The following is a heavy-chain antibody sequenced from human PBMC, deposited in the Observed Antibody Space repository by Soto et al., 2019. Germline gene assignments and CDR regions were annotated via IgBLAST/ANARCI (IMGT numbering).Heavy chain of an antibody. D-gene: IGHD4-4*01. CDR2: ISSSSSYI. CDR3: ARVPEVDTVTTDYYYYYYMDV. CDR1: GFTFSSYS. J-gene: IGHJ6*03. Sequence: EVQLVESGGGLVKPGGSLRLSCAASGFTFSSYSMNWVSQAPGKGLEWVSSISSSSSYIYYADSVKGRFTISRDNAKNTLYLQLNSVIAEDTAVYYCARVPEVDTVTTDYYYYYYMDVWGKGTTVTVSS. V-gene: IGHV3-21*01.